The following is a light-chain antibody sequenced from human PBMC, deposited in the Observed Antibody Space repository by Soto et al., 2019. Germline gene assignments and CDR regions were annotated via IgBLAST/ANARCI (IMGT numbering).Light chain of an antibody. CDR1: SSDVGGYNY. Sequence: QSALTQPASVSGSPGQSITISCTGTSSDVGGYNYVSWYQQHPGKAPKLMIYDVSNRPSGVSNRFSGSKSGNTASLTISGLQAEDEGDYYCSSYTSSSTLDVFGTGTKDRP. V-gene: IGLV2-14*03. J-gene: IGLJ1*01. CDR3: SSYTSSSTLDV. CDR2: DVS.